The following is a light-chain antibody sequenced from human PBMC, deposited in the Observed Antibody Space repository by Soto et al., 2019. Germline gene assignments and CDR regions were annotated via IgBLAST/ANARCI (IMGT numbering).Light chain of an antibody. CDR3: QQYETFST. CDR2: KAS. Sequence: DIQMTQSPSTLSASIGDIVTITCRASQSVGRWLAWYQQKPGKAPKVLIYKASTLAYGVPSRFSGSGAGTEFTLTISSLQPDDFGTYFCQQYETFSTFGQGTKVDIK. V-gene: IGKV1-5*03. J-gene: IGKJ1*01. CDR1: QSVGRW.